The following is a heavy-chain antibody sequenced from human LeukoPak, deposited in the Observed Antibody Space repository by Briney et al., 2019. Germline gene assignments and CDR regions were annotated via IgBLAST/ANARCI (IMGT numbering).Heavy chain of an antibody. J-gene: IGHJ4*02. CDR3: ATSSGWYVYYFDY. V-gene: IGHV3-30*02. D-gene: IGHD6-19*01. Sequence: GGSLRLSCAASGFTFSSYGMHWVRQAPGKGLEWVAFIRYDGSNKYYADSVKGRFTVSRDNSKNTLYLQMNSLRAEDTAVYYCATSSGWYVYYFDYWGQGTLVTVSS. CDR2: IRYDGSNK. CDR1: GFTFSSYG.